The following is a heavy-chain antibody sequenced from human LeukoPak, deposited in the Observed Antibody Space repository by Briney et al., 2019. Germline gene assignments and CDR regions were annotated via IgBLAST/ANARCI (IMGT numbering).Heavy chain of an antibody. CDR1: GGSISLYY. Sequence: PSETLSLTCTVSGGSISLYYWTWIRQPPGKGLEWIGYIYDSGSTSYNPSLKSRVTISVDTSKNQFSLKLSSVTAADTAVYYCARGMYYYGSGNWFDPWGQGTLVTVSS. D-gene: IGHD3-10*01. J-gene: IGHJ5*02. CDR2: IYDSGST. CDR3: ARGMYYYGSGNWFDP. V-gene: IGHV4-59*08.